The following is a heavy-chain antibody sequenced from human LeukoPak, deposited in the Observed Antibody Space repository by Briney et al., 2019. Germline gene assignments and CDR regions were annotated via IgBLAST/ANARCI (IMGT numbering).Heavy chain of an antibody. CDR1: GYTFTSYG. V-gene: IGHV1-18*01. CDR2: ISAYNGNT. J-gene: IGHJ6*03. Sequence: ASVKVSCKASGYTFTSYGISWVRHAPGQGLEWMGWISAYNGNTNYAQKLQGRVTMTTDTSTSTAYMELRSLRSDDTAVYYCARDSATTYYDFLSGYYPVYYMDVWGKGTTVTVSS. D-gene: IGHD3-3*01. CDR3: ARDSATTYYDFLSGYYPVYYMDV.